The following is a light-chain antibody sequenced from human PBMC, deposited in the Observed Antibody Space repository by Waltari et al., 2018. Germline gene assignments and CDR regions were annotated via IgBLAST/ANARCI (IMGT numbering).Light chain of an antibody. J-gene: IGLJ3*02. V-gene: IGLV2-14*01. CDR3: TSYTTSRTWV. CDR1: SSDVRAYDY. CDR2: EVR. Sequence: QSALTQPASVSGSPGQSITISCTGTSSDVRAYDYVSWYQQQPGKAPQLIIYEVRARPHGVPNRFSGSKSGYTAVLTISGLQAEDEADYYCTSYTTSRTWVFGGGTKLTVL.